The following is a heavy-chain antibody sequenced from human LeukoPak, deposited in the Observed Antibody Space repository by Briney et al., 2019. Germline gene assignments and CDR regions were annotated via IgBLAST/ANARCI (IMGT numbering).Heavy chain of an antibody. CDR2: IYYSGST. J-gene: IGHJ4*02. V-gene: IGHV4-59*01. D-gene: IGHD6-13*01. Sequence: SETLSLTCTVSGGSISSYYWSWIRQPPGKGLEWIGYIYYSGSTNYNPSLKSRVPISVDTSKNQFSLKLSSVTAADTAVYYCARTQYSSSWFLFDYWGQGTLVAVSS. CDR3: ARTQYSSSWFLFDY. CDR1: GGSISSYY.